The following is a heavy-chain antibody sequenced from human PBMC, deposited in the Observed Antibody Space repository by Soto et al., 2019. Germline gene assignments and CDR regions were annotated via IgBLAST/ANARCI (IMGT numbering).Heavy chain of an antibody. V-gene: IGHV4-61*08. D-gene: IGHD1-1*01. J-gene: IGHJ4*02. CDR1: GASVSNADHY. CDR3: AGGYDRFKFGH. Sequence: QVQLQESGPGLVKPSEALSLTCTVSGASVSNADHYWSWIRQPPGKGLEWIAYVYYSGGTSYNPLLKSRVLLLMDTSKHQFDLKLNPVTAADAAVYYCAGGYDRFKFGHWGQGVRVTVSS. CDR2: VYYSGGT.